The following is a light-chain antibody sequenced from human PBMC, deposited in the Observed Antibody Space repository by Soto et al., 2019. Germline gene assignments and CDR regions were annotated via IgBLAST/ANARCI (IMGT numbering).Light chain of an antibody. V-gene: IGKV3-20*01. Sequence: EIVLTQSPGTLSLSPGERATLSCRASQSISNYLAWYQQRPGQSPRLLIYAASSRATGVPDRFSGGGSATEFTLTVSRLEPEDFAVYYCQQYGGSPRTFGQGTKLEIK. J-gene: IGKJ2*01. CDR3: QQYGGSPRT. CDR2: AAS. CDR1: QSISNY.